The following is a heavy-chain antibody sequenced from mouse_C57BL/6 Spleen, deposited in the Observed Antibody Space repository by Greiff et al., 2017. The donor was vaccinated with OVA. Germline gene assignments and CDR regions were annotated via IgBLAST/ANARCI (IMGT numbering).Heavy chain of an antibody. CDR3: ERGAIAGNYPYYYAMDY. J-gene: IGHJ4*01. CDR2: ILPGSGST. Sequence: QVQLMQSGAELMKPGASVKLSCNATGYTFTGYWIEWVKQSPGHGLEWIGEILPGSGSTTYNEKFKGKATFTADTSSNTACMQLSSLTTEDSAIYYCERGAIAGNYPYYYAMDYWGQGTSVTVSS. D-gene: IGHD2-1*01. V-gene: IGHV1-9*01. CDR1: GYTFTGYW.